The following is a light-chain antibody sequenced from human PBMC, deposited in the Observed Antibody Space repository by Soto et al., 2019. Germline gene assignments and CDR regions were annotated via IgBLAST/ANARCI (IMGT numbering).Light chain of an antibody. J-gene: IGKJ1*01. CDR3: QQYNNWPWT. CDR2: GAS. CDR1: QGVTSN. V-gene: IGKV3-15*01. Sequence: EIVMTQSPATLSVSPGERATLSCRASQGVTSNLAWYRQKPGQAPRLLIYGASTRATGVPARFSGSGSGTEFTLTISSLQSEDFAVYFCQQYNNWPWTFGQGTKLDIK.